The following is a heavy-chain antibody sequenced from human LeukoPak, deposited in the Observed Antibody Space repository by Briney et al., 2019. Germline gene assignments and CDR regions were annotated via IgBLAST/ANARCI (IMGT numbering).Heavy chain of an antibody. CDR2: IYWDDDK. V-gene: IGHV2-5*02. CDR3: AHGASDSDCSGGSCYNYFDY. Sequence: SGPTLVKPTQTLTLTCTLSGFSLSTSGVGVGWIRQPPGKALEWLALIYWDDDKRYSPSLKSRLTITKDTSKNQVVLTMTNMDPVDTATYYCAHGASDSDCSGGSCYNYFDYWGQGTLVTVSS. CDR1: GFSLSTSGVG. D-gene: IGHD2-15*01. J-gene: IGHJ4*02.